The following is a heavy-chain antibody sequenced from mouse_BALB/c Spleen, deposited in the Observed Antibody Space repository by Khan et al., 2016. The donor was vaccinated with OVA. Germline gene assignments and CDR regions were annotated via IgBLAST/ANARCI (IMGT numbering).Heavy chain of an antibody. Sequence: VQLVESGPGLVAPSQSLSITCTVSGFSLTSYGVGWVRQPPGKGLEWLGVIWGDGSTNYHSALISRLNINKDNSKSQVFLKLNSLQTDDTATYYCALYYDGRAWLAYWGQGTLLTVSA. J-gene: IGHJ3*01. D-gene: IGHD1-1*01. CDR2: IWGDGST. V-gene: IGHV2-3*01. CDR3: ALYYDGRAWLAY. CDR1: GFSLTSYG.